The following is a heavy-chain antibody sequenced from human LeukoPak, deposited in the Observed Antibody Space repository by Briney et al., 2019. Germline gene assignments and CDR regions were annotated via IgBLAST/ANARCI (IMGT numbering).Heavy chain of an antibody. D-gene: IGHD3-3*01. Sequence: PSETLSLTCAVSGYSISSGYYWGWIRQPPGKGLEWIGSIYHSGSTYYNPSLKSRVTISVDTSKNQFSLKLSSVTAADTAVYYCARILRTSGVWGKGTTVTVSS. CDR1: GYSISSGYY. CDR3: ARILRTSGV. J-gene: IGHJ6*04. V-gene: IGHV4-38-2*01. CDR2: IYHSGST.